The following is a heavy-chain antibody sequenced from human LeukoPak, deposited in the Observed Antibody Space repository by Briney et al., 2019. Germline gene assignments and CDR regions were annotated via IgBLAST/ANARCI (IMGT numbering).Heavy chain of an antibody. CDR2: IGSSSSSATV. CDR1: GFTFSSYS. J-gene: IGHJ5*02. V-gene: IGHV3-48*01. Sequence: GGSLRLSCAASGFTFSSYSMSCVRQAPGKGLEWISYIGSSSSSATVFYADSVRGRFTISRDYDRNLLYLQMNSLRAEDTAVYYCARDHISVAGPFDPWGQGTLVTVSS. D-gene: IGHD6-19*01. CDR3: ARDHISVAGPFDP.